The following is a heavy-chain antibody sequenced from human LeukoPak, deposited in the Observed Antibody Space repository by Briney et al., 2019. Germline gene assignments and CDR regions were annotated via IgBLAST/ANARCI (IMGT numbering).Heavy chain of an antibody. D-gene: IGHD3-10*01. CDR1: GFTFSSYV. V-gene: IGHV3-23*01. CDR3: ANTVVRGVASMDV. Sequence: GGSLRLSCAASGFTFSSYVMGWVRQAPGQGLEWVSAIRGSGTTTYYADAVKGRFTISRDNSRNTLYLQMHSLGAEDTAVYYCANTVVRGVASMDVWGQGTTVTVS. CDR2: IRGSGTTT. J-gene: IGHJ6*02.